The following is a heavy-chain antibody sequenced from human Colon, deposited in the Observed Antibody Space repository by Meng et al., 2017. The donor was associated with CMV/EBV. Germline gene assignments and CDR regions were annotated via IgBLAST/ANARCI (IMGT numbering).Heavy chain of an antibody. D-gene: IGHD4-11*01. V-gene: IGHV3-48*03. CDR1: EFTFSNYK. CDR3: ARDLSGSYSSPYYSYYGMDV. CDR2: INSRGSTI. Sequence: GESLKISCAASEFTFSNYKMNWVRQAPGKGLEWISYINSRGSTIYYADSVKGRFTISRDNAKNSLYLQMNNLRADDTGVYYCARDLSGSYSSPYYSYYGMDVWGQGTTVTVSS. J-gene: IGHJ6*02.